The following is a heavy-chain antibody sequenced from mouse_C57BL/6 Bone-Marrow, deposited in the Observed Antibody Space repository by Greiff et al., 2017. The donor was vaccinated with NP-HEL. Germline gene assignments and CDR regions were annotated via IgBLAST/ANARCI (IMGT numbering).Heavy chain of an antibody. CDR3: ARGPCGWFAY. Sequence: QVQLKESGAELVKPGASVKISCKASGYAFSSYWMNWVKQRPGKGLEWIGQIYPGDGDTNYNGKFKGKATLTADKSSSTAYMQLSSLTSEDSAVYFCARGPCGWFAYWGQGTLVTVSA. V-gene: IGHV1-80*01. CDR2: IYPGDGDT. J-gene: IGHJ3*01. CDR1: GYAFSSYW.